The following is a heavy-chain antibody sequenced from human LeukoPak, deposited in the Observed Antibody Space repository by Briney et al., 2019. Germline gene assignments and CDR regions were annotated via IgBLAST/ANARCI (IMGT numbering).Heavy chain of an antibody. CDR3: ARHYSTNPYYYYYMDV. Sequence: GESLKISCKGSGYSFATYWIAWVRQMPGKGLECMGIIYPADSDTRYSPSFQGQVTISADKSISTAYLQWNSLKASDTAMYYCARHYSTNPYYYYYMDVWGKGTTVTVSS. CDR2: IYPADSDT. V-gene: IGHV5-51*01. D-gene: IGHD5-18*01. CDR1: GYSFATYW. J-gene: IGHJ6*03.